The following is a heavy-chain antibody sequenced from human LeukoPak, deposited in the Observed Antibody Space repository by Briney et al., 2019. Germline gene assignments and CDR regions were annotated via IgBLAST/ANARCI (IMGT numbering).Heavy chain of an antibody. CDR3: ARGGGYSGYDSDY. D-gene: IGHD5-12*01. V-gene: IGHV3-9*01. J-gene: IGHJ4*02. CDR2: ISYNSVSL. Sequence: GRSLRLSCAVSGFTFDNFAMHWVRQAPGKGLEWVSGISYNSVSLGYADSVKGRFTISRDNAKNSLYLQMNSLRAEDTAVYYCARGGGYSGYDSDYWGQGTLVTVSS. CDR1: GFTFDNFA.